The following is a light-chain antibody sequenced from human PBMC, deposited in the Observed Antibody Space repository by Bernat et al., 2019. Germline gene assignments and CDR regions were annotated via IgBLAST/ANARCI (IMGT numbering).Light chain of an antibody. V-gene: IGKV3-11*01. J-gene: IGKJ4*01. CDR1: QSVSSY. Sequence: EIVLTQSPATLSLSPGERATLSCRASQSVSSYLAWYQQKPGQAPRLLIYDASNRATGIPARFTCSGSGTDFTLTISSLDPEDFARYYCQHRSNWPLTFGGGTKVEIK. CDR3: QHRSNWPLT. CDR2: DAS.